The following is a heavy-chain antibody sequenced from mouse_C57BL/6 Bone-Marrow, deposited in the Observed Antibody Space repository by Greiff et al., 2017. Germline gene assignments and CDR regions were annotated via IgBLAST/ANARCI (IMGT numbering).Heavy chain of an antibody. CDR3: ARYPSIYYYGSSYPLFDY. Sequence: QVQLQQPGAELVKPGASVKMSCKASGYTFTSYWITWVKQRPGQGLEWIGDIYPGSGSTNYNEKFKSKATLTVDTSYSTAYMQLSSLTSEDSAVYYCARYPSIYYYGSSYPLFDYWGRGTTLTVSS. V-gene: IGHV1-55*01. J-gene: IGHJ2*01. CDR2: IYPGSGST. D-gene: IGHD1-1*01. CDR1: GYTFTSYW.